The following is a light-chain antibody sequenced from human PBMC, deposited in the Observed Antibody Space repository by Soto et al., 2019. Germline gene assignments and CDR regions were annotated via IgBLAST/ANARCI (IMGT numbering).Light chain of an antibody. J-gene: IGLJ1*01. CDR1: SSDVGGYNY. CDR2: EVS. Sequence: LTQPASVSGSPGQSITISCTGTSSDVGGYNYVSWYQQHPGKAPKLMIYEVSNRPSGVSNRFSGSKSGNTASLTISGLQAEDEADYYCSSYTSSSTLESYVCGTGTKVTLL. V-gene: IGLV2-14*01. CDR3: SSYTSSSTLESYV.